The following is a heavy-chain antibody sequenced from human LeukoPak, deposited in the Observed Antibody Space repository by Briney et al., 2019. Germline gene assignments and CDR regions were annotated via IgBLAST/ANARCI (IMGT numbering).Heavy chain of an antibody. V-gene: IGHV3-21*01. CDR2: IGSSSSYI. CDR1: GFTFSSYS. D-gene: IGHD3-22*01. Sequence: GGSLRLSCAASGFTFSSYSMNWVRQAPGKGLEWVSSIGSSSSYIYYADSVKGRFTISRDNAKNSLYLQMNSLRAEDTAVYYCARVARPTYYYDSSGYGDYWGQGTLVTVSS. J-gene: IGHJ4*02. CDR3: ARVARPTYYYDSSGYGDY.